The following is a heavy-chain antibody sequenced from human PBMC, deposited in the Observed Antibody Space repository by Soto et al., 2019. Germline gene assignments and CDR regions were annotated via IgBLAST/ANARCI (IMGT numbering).Heavy chain of an antibody. J-gene: IGHJ6*02. D-gene: IGHD2-15*01. CDR1: GFRFSSDT. CDR2: ISEDGSTR. CDR3: ARAPGAATHLGMDV. V-gene: IGHV3-48*02. Sequence: EVQLVESGGGLVQPGGSLRLSCAASGFRFSSDTMNWVRQAPGKGLEWLSCISEDGSTRYYADSVKGRVTISRDNAKNSLYLPMDGLRDEDTAVYYCARAPGAATHLGMDVWGQGTTVTVPS.